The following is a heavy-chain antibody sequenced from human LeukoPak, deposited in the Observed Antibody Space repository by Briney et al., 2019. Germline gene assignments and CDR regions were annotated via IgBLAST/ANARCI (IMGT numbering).Heavy chain of an antibody. CDR2: IYHSGST. CDR3: ARNGGNSDFDY. CDR1: GVSISSSSGNC. D-gene: IGHD4-23*01. J-gene: IGHJ4*02. Sequence: SETLSLTCAVSGVSISSSSGNCWTWVRQPPGKGLEWIGEIYHSGSTNYNPSLKSRVTMLLDKSKNQFSLKLSSVTAADTAVYYCARNGGNSDFDYWGQGTLVTVSS. V-gene: IGHV4-4*02.